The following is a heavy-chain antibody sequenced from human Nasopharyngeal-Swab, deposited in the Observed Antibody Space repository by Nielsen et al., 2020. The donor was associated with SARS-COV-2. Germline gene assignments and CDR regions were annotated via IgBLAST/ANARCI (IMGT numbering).Heavy chain of an antibody. CDR2: ISSSGSTI. V-gene: IGHV3-48*03. J-gene: IGHJ6*02. CDR3: AKDSYYDSSGYYYYYYGMDV. Sequence: GESLKISCAASGFTFSSYEMNWVRQAPGKGLEWVSYISSSGSTIYYADSVKGRFTISRDNAKNSLYLQMNSLRAEDTALYYCAKDSYYDSSGYYYYYYGMDVWGQGTTVTVSS. D-gene: IGHD3-22*01. CDR1: GFTFSSYE.